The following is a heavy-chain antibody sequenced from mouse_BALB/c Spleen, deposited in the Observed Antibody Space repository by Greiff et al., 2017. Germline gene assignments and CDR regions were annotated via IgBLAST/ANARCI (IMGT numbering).Heavy chain of an antibody. J-gene: IGHJ1*01. D-gene: IGHD1-1*01. V-gene: IGHV1S81*02. CDR2: INPSNGGT. Sequence: VQLQQPGAELVKPGASVKLSCKASGYTFTSYYMYWVKQRPGQGLEWIGGINPSNGGTNFNEKFKSKATLTVDKSSSTAYMQLSSLTSEDSAVYYCTRSYGSSYFDVWGAGTTVTVSS. CDR3: TRSYGSSYFDV. CDR1: GYTFTSYY.